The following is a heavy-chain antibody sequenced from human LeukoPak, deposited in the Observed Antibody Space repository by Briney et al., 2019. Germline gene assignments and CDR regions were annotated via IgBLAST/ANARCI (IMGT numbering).Heavy chain of an antibody. D-gene: IGHD6-19*01. V-gene: IGHV3-48*01. CDR3: ARDGVVAGILTPDY. CDR1: GFTFSSYS. CDR2: ISSSSSTI. J-gene: IGHJ4*02. Sequence: GGSLRLSCAASGFTFSSYSMNWVRQAPGKGLEWVSYISSSSSTIYYADSVKGRFTISRDNAKNSLYLQINSLRAEDTAVYYCARDGVVAGILTPDYWGQGTLVTVSS.